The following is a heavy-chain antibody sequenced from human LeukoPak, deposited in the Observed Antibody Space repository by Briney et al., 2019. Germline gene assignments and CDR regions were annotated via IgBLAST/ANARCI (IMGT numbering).Heavy chain of an antibody. CDR2: ISAYNGNT. J-gene: IGHJ4*02. Sequence: GGSVKVSCKASGYTFTTYDITWVRQAPGQGLEWMGWISAYNGNTNYAQKLQGRVTMTTDTSTSTAYMELRSLRSDDTAVYYCARGRTVTSDYWGQGTLVTVSS. D-gene: IGHD4-17*01. CDR1: GYTFTTYD. V-gene: IGHV1-18*01. CDR3: ARGRTVTSDY.